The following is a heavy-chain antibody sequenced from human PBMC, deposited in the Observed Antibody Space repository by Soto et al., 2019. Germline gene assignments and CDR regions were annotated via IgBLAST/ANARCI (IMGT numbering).Heavy chain of an antibody. CDR3: ARGGAGGLIATAVPRGY. CDR2: INHSGST. Sequence: QVQLQQWGAGLLKPSETLALTCAVYGGSFSGYYWNWIRQPPGKGLGWIGEINHSGSTNYNPSLKSRVTISVDPSKNQFSLKLSSVTAADTAVYYCARGGAGGLIATAVPRGYWGQGTLVTVSS. D-gene: IGHD6-13*01. CDR1: GGSFSGYY. V-gene: IGHV4-34*01. J-gene: IGHJ4*02.